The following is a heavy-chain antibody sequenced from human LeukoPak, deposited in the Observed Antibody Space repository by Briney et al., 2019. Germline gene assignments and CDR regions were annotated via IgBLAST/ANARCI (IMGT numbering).Heavy chain of an antibody. Sequence: GGSLRLSCAASGFTFSSYGMHWVRQAPGKGLEWVAIISYDGSNRYYADSVKGRFTISRDNSKNTLYLQMDSLRVEDTAVHCCAKDLYFRSSWPFDYWGQGTLVTVSS. J-gene: IGHJ4*02. CDR2: ISYDGSNR. CDR3: AKDLYFRSSWPFDY. CDR1: GFTFSSYG. V-gene: IGHV3-30*18. D-gene: IGHD6-13*01.